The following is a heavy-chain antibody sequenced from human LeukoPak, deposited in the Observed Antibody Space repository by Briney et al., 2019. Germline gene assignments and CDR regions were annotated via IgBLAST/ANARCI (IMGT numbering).Heavy chain of an antibody. Sequence: GASVKVSCKASGYTFTSYGISWVRQAPGQGLEWMGWISAYNGNTNYARKLQGRVTMTTDTSTSTAYMELRSLRSDDTAVYYCARDLGALAVAGSFDYWGQGTLVTVSS. CDR1: GYTFTSYG. D-gene: IGHD6-19*01. CDR2: ISAYNGNT. J-gene: IGHJ4*02. CDR3: ARDLGALAVAGSFDY. V-gene: IGHV1-18*04.